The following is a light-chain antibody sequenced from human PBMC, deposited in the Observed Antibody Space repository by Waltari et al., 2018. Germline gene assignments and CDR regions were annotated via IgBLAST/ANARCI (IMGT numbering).Light chain of an antibody. CDR1: QSVDSS. CDR3: QQYKNLPS. Sequence: EIVLTQSSVTLSLSPGERATLSCRASQSVDSSIAWFQQKLGQAPRLLIYGASNRATGIPGRVSGSGSGTDFTLTISSLEPEDFAVYSCQQYKNLPSFGGGTKVEIK. J-gene: IGKJ4*01. CDR2: GAS. V-gene: IGKV3-11*01.